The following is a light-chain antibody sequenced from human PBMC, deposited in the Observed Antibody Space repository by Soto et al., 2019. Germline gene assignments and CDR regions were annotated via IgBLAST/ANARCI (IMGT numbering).Light chain of an antibody. CDR2: EVS. CDR3: SAWDDSLSGLYV. CDR1: SSDVGGYNY. J-gene: IGLJ1*01. Sequence: QSPLTPPPSASGSHGQPVTISSTGTSSDVGGYNYVSWYQQHPGKSPKLMIYEVSKRPSGVPDRFSCSKSGNTASLTVSGLQAVDEADYYWSAWDDSLSGLYVFGTGPKLTVL. V-gene: IGLV2-8*01.